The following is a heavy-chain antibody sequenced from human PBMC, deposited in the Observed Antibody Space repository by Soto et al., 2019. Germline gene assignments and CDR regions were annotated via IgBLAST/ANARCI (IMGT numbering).Heavy chain of an antibody. J-gene: IGHJ5*02. CDR2: ISGSGGNT. V-gene: IGHV3-23*01. Sequence: GGSLRLSCNASGFTFSSFAMSWVRQAPGKGLEWVSRISGSGGNTYYADSMKGRFTISRDNSKNTVYLQLNSLRAEDTAIYYCARTGGVPPSWFDPWGQGTLVTVSS. CDR3: ARTGGVPPSWFDP. D-gene: IGHD2-2*01. CDR1: GFTFSSFA.